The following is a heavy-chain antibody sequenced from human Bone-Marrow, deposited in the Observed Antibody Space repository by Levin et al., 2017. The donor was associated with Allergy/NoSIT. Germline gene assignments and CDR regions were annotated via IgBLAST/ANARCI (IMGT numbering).Heavy chain of an antibody. V-gene: IGHV3-21*01. Sequence: GGSLRLSCAASGFTFSSYSMNWVRQAPGKGLEWVSSISSSSSYIYYADSVKGRFTISRDNAKNSLYLQMNSLRAEDTAVYYCARVRALELTNYYYYGMDVWGQGTTVTVSS. CDR3: ARVRALELTNYYYYGMDV. CDR2: ISSSSSYI. CDR1: GFTFSSYS. D-gene: IGHD1-7*01. J-gene: IGHJ6*02.